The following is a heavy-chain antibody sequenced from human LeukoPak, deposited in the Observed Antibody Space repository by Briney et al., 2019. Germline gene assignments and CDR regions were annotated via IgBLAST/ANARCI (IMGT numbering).Heavy chain of an antibody. CDR1: GGSISSSSYY. D-gene: IGHD2-15*01. V-gene: IGHV4-39*07. CDR2: IYYSGST. J-gene: IGHJ5*02. CDR3: ARDLGYCSGGSCYYWFDP. Sequence: PSETLSLTCTVSGGSISSSSYYWGWIRQPPGKGLEWIGSIYYSGSTYYNPSLKSRVTISVDTSKNQFSLKLSSVTAADTAVYYCARDLGYCSGGSCYYWFDPWGQGTLVTVSS.